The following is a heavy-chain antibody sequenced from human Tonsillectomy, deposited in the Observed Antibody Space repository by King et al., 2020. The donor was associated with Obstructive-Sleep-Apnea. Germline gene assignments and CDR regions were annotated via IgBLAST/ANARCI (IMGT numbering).Heavy chain of an antibody. Sequence: VQLVESGGGLVQPGGSLRLSCAASGFTFSTFAMSWVRQDSGKGLEWVSAISGSGGETYYADSVKGRFTISRDNSKNTVFLQMNSLRAEDTAIYYCAIPGIFYGGSPSGDYWGQGTLVTVSS. CDR3: AIPGIFYGGSPSGDY. J-gene: IGHJ4*02. CDR1: GFTFSTFA. CDR2: ISGSGGET. V-gene: IGHV3-23*04. D-gene: IGHD4-23*01.